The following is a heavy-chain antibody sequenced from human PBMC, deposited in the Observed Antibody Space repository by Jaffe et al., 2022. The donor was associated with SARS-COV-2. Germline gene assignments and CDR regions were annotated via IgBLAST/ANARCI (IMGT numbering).Heavy chain of an antibody. J-gene: IGHJ4*02. Sequence: EVQLVESGGGLVKPGGSLRLSCAASGFLFSSYSMNWVRQAPGKGLEWVSSINSIGTSIYYADSVKGRFTISRDNAKNSVYLQMNSLRAEDTAVYYCARIYCSGGNCYLYYFEHWGQGTLVTVSS. V-gene: IGHV3-21*02. CDR1: GFLFSSYS. CDR2: INSIGTSI. D-gene: IGHD2-15*01. CDR3: ARIYCSGGNCYLYYFEH.